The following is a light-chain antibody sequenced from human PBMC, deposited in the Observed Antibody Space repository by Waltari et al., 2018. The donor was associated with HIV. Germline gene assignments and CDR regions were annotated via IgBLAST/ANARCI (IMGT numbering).Light chain of an antibody. CDR2: ASS. Sequence: KLPKLQPSLPASDEDQAPITCRPSQNIGNNLIWYQQKPGKAPKLLIYASSSLQNGVPSRFSGSGSATHFTLTISSLQPEDFATYHCQQSHSRPLTFGQGTKVEI. CDR3: QQSHSRPLT. J-gene: IGKJ1*01. CDR1: QNIGNN. V-gene: IGKV1-39*01.